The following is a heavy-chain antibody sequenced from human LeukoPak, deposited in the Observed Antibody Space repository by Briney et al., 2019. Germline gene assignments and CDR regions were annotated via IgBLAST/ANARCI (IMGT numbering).Heavy chain of an antibody. CDR1: GFTFSSYW. J-gene: IGHJ4*02. D-gene: IGHD5-12*01. CDR2: VSSSGSYT. CDR3: AKHRGSSGADARPAEY. V-gene: IGHV3-23*01. Sequence: GGSLRLSCAASGFTFSSYWMHWVRQAPGKGLEWVSTVSSSGSYTYYADSVKGRFTISRDNSKNTVYLEVNSLRAEDTAVYYCAKHRGSSGADARPAEYWGQGTLVTVSS.